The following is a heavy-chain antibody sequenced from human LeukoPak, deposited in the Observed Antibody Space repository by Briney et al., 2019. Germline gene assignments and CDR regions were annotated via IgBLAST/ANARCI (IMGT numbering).Heavy chain of an antibody. CDR3: ASRAPLTGYYTDY. D-gene: IGHD3-9*01. CDR2: IYTSGST. CDR1: GDSISGFY. V-gene: IGHV4-4*07. Sequence: SETLSLTCTVSGDSISGFYWSWIRQAAGKGLEWIGHIYTSGSTNYNPSLKSRVTISVDTSKNQFSLKLSSVTAADTAVYYCASRAPLTGYYTDYWGQGTLVTVSS. J-gene: IGHJ4*02.